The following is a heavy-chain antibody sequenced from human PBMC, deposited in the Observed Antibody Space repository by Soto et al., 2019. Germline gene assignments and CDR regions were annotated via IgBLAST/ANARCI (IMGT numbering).Heavy chain of an antibody. D-gene: IGHD3-22*01. CDR2: IYYSGST. Sequence: PSETLSLTCTVSGGSISSGGYYWSWIRQHPGKGLEWIGYIYYSGSTYYNPSLKSRVTISVDTSKNQFSLKLSSVTAADTAVYYCARNRDYDSSGYDYWGQGTLVTVSS. CDR1: GGSISSGGYY. J-gene: IGHJ4*02. CDR3: ARNRDYDSSGYDY. V-gene: IGHV4-31*03.